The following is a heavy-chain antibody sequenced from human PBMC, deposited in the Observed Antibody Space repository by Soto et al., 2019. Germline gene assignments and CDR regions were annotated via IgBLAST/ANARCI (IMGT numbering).Heavy chain of an antibody. CDR3: ARGSKDSYQGSRIFDF. D-gene: IGHD1-26*01. J-gene: IGHJ4*02. CDR2: ITDTGGDA. V-gene: IGHV3-23*01. Sequence: PRGSLRLSCVASVITFGSRAMTSVRQAPGEGLDWVSTITDTGGDAKYADSVRGRFTISRDNSKKTLYLQMSSLRADDSAVYFCARGSKDSYQGSRIFDFWGRGTLVTVSS. CDR1: VITFGSRA.